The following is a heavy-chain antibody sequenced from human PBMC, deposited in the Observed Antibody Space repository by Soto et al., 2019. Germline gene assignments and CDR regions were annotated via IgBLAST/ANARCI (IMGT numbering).Heavy chain of an antibody. D-gene: IGHD4-17*01. CDR1: GFTFSSYG. CDR3: ARVPHDYGDYYFDF. V-gene: IGHV3-21*01. CDR2: ISSRSSNI. J-gene: IGHJ4*02. Sequence: GGSLRLSCAASGFTFSSYGMSWVRQAPGKGLEWVSIISSRSSNIYYADSVKGRSTISRDNAKDSLYLQMNSLRAEDTAVYYCARVPHDYGDYYFDFWGQGTLVTVS.